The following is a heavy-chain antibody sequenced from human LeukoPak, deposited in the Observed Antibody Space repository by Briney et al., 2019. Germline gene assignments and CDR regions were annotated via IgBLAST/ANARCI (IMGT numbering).Heavy chain of an antibody. Sequence: GGSLRLSCAASGFTFSSYSMNWVRQAPGKGLEWVSSISSSSSYIYYADSVKGRFTISRDNAKNSLYLQMNSLRAEDTAVYYCARGPRRYFDWLLGPAFDYWGQGTLVTVSS. CDR1: GFTFSSYS. J-gene: IGHJ4*02. D-gene: IGHD3-9*01. CDR2: ISSSSSYI. CDR3: ARGPRRYFDWLLGPAFDY. V-gene: IGHV3-21*01.